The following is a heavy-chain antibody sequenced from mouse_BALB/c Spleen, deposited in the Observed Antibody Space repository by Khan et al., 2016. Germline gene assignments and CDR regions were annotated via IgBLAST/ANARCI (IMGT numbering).Heavy chain of an antibody. V-gene: IGHV1S34*01. J-gene: IGHJ4*01. Sequence: LVKTGASVKISCKASGYSFTGYYMHWVKQSHGKSLEWFGYISCYNGATNYNQKFKGKATFTVDTSSSPAYMQFNSLTSEYSAVYYCARGDYDGYYAMDYWGQGTSVAVSS. CDR1: GYSFTGYY. CDR3: ARGDYDGYYAMDY. CDR2: ISCYNGAT. D-gene: IGHD2-4*01.